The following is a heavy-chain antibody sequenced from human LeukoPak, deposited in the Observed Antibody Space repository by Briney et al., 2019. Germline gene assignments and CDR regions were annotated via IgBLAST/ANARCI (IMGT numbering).Heavy chain of an antibody. Sequence: GRSLRLSCAASGFTFRNYGMHWVRQAPGKGLEWVAIISYDGGNKFYADSVKGRFTISRDNSKNTMDLQMNNLSDDDTAVYYCAKDRWGYNFDSGSCFGDWGQGTLVTVSS. CDR1: GFTFRNYG. CDR3: AKDRWGYNFDSGSCFGD. CDR2: ISYDGGNK. V-gene: IGHV3-30*18. J-gene: IGHJ4*02. D-gene: IGHD3-10*01.